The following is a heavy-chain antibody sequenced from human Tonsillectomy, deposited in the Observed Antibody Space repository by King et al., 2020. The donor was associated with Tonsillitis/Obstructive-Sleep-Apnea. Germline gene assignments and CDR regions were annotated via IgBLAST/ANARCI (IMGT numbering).Heavy chain of an antibody. D-gene: IGHD4-11*01. CDR3: ARPNTVTNGYYFDY. J-gene: IGHJ4*02. Sequence: QLQESGPGLVKPSETLSLTCSVSGGSISSSSYYWGWIRQPPGKGLEWIGGIYFSGTTYYNPSLKSRVTISVATSKNQFSLKLSSVTAADTAVYYCARPNTVTNGYYFDYWGQGTLVTVSS. CDR2: IYFSGTT. CDR1: GGSISSSSYY. V-gene: IGHV4-39*01.